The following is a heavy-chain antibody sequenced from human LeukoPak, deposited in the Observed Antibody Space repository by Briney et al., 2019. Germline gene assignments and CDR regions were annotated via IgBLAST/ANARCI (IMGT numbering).Heavy chain of an antibody. CDR1: GGSISSGDYY. CDR2: IYYSGST. D-gene: IGHD2-2*02. V-gene: IGHV4-30-4*08. Sequence: PSETLSLTCTVSGGSISSGDYYWSWIRQPPGKGLEWIGYIYYSGSTYYNPSLKSRVTISVDTSKNQFSLKLSSVTAADTAVYYCARDCSSTSCYRGNYWGQGTLVTVSS. CDR3: ARDCSSTSCYRGNY. J-gene: IGHJ4*02.